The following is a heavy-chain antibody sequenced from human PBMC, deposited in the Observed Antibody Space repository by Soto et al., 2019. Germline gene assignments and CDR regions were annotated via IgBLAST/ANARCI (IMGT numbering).Heavy chain of an antibody. CDR1: GGSISSYY. V-gene: IGHV4-59*08. Sequence: SETLSLTCTVSGGSISSYYWSWIRQPPGKGLEWIGYIYYSGSTNYNPSLKSRVTISVDTSKNQFSLKLSSVTAADTAVYYCARGAGIPTIFGVVIPFDYWGQGTLVTVSS. D-gene: IGHD3-3*01. CDR2: IYYSGST. CDR3: ARGAGIPTIFGVVIPFDY. J-gene: IGHJ4*02.